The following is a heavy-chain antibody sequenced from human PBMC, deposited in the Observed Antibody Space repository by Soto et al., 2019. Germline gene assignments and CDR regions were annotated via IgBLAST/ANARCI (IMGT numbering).Heavy chain of an antibody. Sequence: GGSLRLSCAASRFNFNIYGMHWVRQAPGTGLEWVAVVSYDVSNEYYADSVKGRFTISRDNSRNTLYLEMNSLRPEDTAAYYCARDMSMAVPGRGEYYYYYGMDLWGRGTRVTVSS. D-gene: IGHD6-19*01. J-gene: IGHJ6*02. V-gene: IGHV3-30*03. CDR2: VSYDVSNE. CDR3: ARDMSMAVPGRGEYYYYYGMDL. CDR1: RFNFNIYG.